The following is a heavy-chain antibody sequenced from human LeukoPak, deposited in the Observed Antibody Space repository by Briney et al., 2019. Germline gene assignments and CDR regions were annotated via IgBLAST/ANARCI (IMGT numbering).Heavy chain of an antibody. J-gene: IGHJ4*02. CDR1: GGSITSYY. Sequence: PSETLSLTCSVSGGSITSYYWSWIRQPPGKGLEWIGHVSDGGRTNYSPSLRSRVSISVDTSKNQFSLKLNSVTEADTAVYFCARASTTFDDWGQGTLVTVSS. CDR3: ARASTTFDD. D-gene: IGHD1-14*01. V-gene: IGHV4-59*01. CDR2: VSDGGRT.